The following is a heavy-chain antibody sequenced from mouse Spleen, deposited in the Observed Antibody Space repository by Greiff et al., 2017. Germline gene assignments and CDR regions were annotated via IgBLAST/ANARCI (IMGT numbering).Heavy chain of an antibody. D-gene: IGHD2-3*01. J-gene: IGHJ1*01. CDR3: AGSTYDGSVCYFDV. Sequence: EVKLVEPGGGLVKPGGSLKLSCAASGFTFSSYTMSWVRQTPAKRLEWVATIRRGGGNTYYPDSVTGRFTISRDNARNTLYLQMSSLRSEDTAMYYCAGSTYDGSVCYFDVWGAGTTVTVSS. V-gene: IGHV5-9*04. CDR2: IRRGGGNT. CDR1: GFTFSSYT.